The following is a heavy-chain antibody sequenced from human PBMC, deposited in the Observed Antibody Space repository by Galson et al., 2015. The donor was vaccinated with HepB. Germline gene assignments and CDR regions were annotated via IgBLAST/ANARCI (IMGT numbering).Heavy chain of an antibody. V-gene: IGHV3-49*03. Sequence: SLRLSCATSGFTFGDYGMTWFRQAPGKGLEWVGSIRSKAYGGTTENAASVKGRFFISRDDSKSIAYLQMNSLKIEDTALYYCTRDDAGNYWTYFQYWGQGTLVTVSS. D-gene: IGHD1-26*01. CDR2: IRSKAYGGTT. J-gene: IGHJ1*01. CDR1: GFTFGDYG. CDR3: TRDDAGNYWTYFQY.